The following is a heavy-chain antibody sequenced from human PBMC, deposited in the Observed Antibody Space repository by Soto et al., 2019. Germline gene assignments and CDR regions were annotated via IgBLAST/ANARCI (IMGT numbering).Heavy chain of an antibody. J-gene: IGHJ4*02. CDR2: ISGSGGST. Sequence: GGSLRLSCAASGFTFSSYAMSWVRQAPGKGLEWVSAISGSGGSTYYADSVKGRFTISRDNSKNTLYLQMNSLRAEDTAVYYCAKPRDYDFWSGHQHDFDYWGQGTLVTVSS. V-gene: IGHV3-23*01. CDR1: GFTFSSYA. D-gene: IGHD3-3*01. CDR3: AKPRDYDFWSGHQHDFDY.